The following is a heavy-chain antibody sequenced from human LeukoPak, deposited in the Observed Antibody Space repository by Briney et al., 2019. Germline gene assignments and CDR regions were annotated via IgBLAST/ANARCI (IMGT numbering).Heavy chain of an antibody. CDR3: ARDQGSARNYFDY. D-gene: IGHD3-10*01. J-gene: IGHJ4*02. V-gene: IGHV3-21*01. CDR2: ISSSSSYI. CDR1: GFTFSSYS. Sequence: PGGSLRLSCAASGFTFSSYSMNWVRQAPGKGLEWVSSISSSSSYIYYADSVKGRFTISRDNAKNSLYLQMNSLRAEDTAVYYCARDQGSARNYFDYWGQGTLVTVSS.